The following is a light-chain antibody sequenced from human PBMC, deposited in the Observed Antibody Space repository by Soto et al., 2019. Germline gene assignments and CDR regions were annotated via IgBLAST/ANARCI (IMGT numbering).Light chain of an antibody. CDR1: HGIETY. CDR3: QLSQQRSSWPPIA. V-gene: IGKV1-39*01. J-gene: IGKJ5*01. CDR2: AAS. Sequence: DIQMTQSPASLSASVGDRVSITCRTSHGIETYLNWYQQKSGKAPKLLIYAASSLQSGVPSSFSGSGSGTDFTLSISSLEPEDFAVYYCQLSQQRSSWPPIAFGQGTRLEIK.